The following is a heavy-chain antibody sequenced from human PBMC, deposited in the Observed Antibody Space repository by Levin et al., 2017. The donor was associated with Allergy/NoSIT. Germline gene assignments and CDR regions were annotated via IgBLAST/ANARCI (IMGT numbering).Heavy chain of an antibody. J-gene: IGHJ4*02. CDR1: GGSFSGYY. V-gene: IGHV4-34*01. CDR3: ARGGIDNRAST. D-gene: IGHD1-1*01. Sequence: SETLSLTCAVYGGSFSGYYWSWIRQPPGKGLEWIGETNHGGSTTYNPSLKSRVTISVDTSKNQFSLKLTSMTAADTAVYYCARGGIDNRASTWGQGTLVTVSS. CDR2: TNHGGST.